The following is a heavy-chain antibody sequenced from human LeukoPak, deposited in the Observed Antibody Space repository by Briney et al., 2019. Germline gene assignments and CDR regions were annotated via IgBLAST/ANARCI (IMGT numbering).Heavy chain of an antibody. CDR3: ARDPPGYSGYDPDFFDY. CDR1: GFTFSSYW. J-gene: IGHJ4*02. Sequence: PGGSLRLSCAASGFTFSSYWMSWVRQAPGKGLEWVANIKQDGSEKYYVDSVKGRFTISRDNAKNSLYLQMNSLRAEDTAVYYCARDPPGYSGYDPDFFDYWGQGTLVTVSS. D-gene: IGHD5-12*01. CDR2: IKQDGSEK. V-gene: IGHV3-7*01.